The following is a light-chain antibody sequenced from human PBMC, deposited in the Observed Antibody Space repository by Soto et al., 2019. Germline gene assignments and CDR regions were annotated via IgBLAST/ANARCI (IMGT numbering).Light chain of an antibody. CDR3: QQYDNLT. CDR2: DAS. CDR1: QDISNY. Sequence: DIQMTQSPSSLSASVGDRVTITCQASQDISNYLNWYQQKPGKAPKLLIYDASNLETGFPSRFSGSGSGTDFTFTISSLQPEDIATYYCQQYDNLTFGPGTKVDIK. V-gene: IGKV1-33*01. J-gene: IGKJ3*01.